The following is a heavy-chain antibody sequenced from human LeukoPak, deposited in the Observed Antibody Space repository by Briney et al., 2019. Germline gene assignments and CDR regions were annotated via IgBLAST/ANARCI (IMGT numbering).Heavy chain of an antibody. CDR3: ARTRGSHISMAYLDY. D-gene: IGHD2/OR15-2a*01. CDR1: GYTFSGNF. CDR2: INPNNGDT. V-gene: IGHV1-2*02. Sequence: ASVKVSCKASGYTFSGNFMHWVRQAPGQGLEWMGWINPNNGDTNYAQKFQGRVTLTRDTSISTAYMELSSLRSDDTAVYHCARTRGSHISMAYLDYWGQGTLVTVSS. J-gene: IGHJ4*02.